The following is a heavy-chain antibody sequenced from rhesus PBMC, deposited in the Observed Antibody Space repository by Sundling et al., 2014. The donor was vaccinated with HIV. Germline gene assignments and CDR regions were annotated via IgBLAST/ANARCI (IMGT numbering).Heavy chain of an antibody. D-gene: IGHD1-1-1*01. J-gene: IGHJ4*01. CDR3: ARVILAGSLFDY. CDR2: IYGSGGST. V-gene: IGHV4-93*01. Sequence: QVQLQESGPAVVKPSETLSLTCAVSGASISSSNWWSWIRQSPGKGLEWIGNIYGSGGSTEYNPSLKSRVTISKDTSKNQFSLKLSSVTAADTAVYYCARVILAGSLFDYWGQGVLVTVSS. CDR1: GASISSSNW.